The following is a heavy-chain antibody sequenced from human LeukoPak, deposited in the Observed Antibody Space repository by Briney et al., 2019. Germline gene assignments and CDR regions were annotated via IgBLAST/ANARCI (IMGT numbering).Heavy chain of an antibody. CDR1: GFTFNIYA. CDR2: IGRNGDNI. CDR3: AKHTQTGDSFDY. Sequence: GGSLRLSCVASGFTFNIYAMIWVRQAPGKGLEWVSVIGRNGDNIHYADSVKGRFTISRDNSKNTVYLQMNSLRAEDTAVYHCAKHTQTGDSFDYWGQGTLVAVSS. D-gene: IGHD1-1*01. V-gene: IGHV3-23*01. J-gene: IGHJ4*02.